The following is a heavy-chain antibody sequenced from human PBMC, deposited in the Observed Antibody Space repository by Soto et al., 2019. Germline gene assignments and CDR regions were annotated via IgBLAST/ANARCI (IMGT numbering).Heavy chain of an antibody. Sequence: SETLSLTCSVSGGSISSYYWSWIRRPPGKGLEWIGYIYYSGSTNYNPSLKSRVTISVDTSKNQFSLKLSSVTAEDTAVYYCARALVDGYSSSFLHYYYYMDVWGKGTTVTVSS. J-gene: IGHJ6*03. CDR1: GGSISSYY. CDR3: ARALVDGYSSSFLHYYYYMDV. V-gene: IGHV4-59*12. CDR2: IYYSGST. D-gene: IGHD6-6*01.